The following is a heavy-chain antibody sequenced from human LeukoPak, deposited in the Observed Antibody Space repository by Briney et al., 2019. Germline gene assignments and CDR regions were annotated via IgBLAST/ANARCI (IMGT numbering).Heavy chain of an antibody. CDR3: SLARAEYHYGMDV. Sequence: LSQTLSLTCVISGDSVSSISVAWNWIRQSPSRGLEWLGRTYYRSKWYYEYAVSVKSRINISPGTSKNQFSLHLTSVTPEDTAVYYCSLARAEYHYGMDVWGQGTTVTVSS. V-gene: IGHV6-1*01. CDR2: TYYRSKWYY. J-gene: IGHJ6*02. CDR1: GDSVSSISVA.